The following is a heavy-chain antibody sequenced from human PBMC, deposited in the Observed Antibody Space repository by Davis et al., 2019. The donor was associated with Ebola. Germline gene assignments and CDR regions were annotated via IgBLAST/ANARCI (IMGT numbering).Heavy chain of an antibody. J-gene: IGHJ4*02. CDR3: AKEKSGYYYDSSGYHDY. Sequence: GESLKISCAASGFTFSSYGMHWVRQAPGKGLEWVAVIWYDGSNKYYADSVKGRFTISRDNSKNTLYLQMNSLRAEDTAVYYCAKEKSGYYYDSSGYHDYWGQGTLVTVSS. CDR2: IWYDGSNK. V-gene: IGHV3-30*02. CDR1: GFTFSSYG. D-gene: IGHD3-22*01.